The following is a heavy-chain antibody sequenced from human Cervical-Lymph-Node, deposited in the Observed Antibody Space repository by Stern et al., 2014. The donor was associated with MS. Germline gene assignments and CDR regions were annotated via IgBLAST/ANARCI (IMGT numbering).Heavy chain of an antibody. Sequence: QVTLKESGPALVKPTQTLTLTCSFSGFSLSTTGMCVSWIRQPPGQALEWLALIDWDSDKYYTTSLKTRLTISKDTSKTQVVLTMTNVDPVDTATYYCVRSQTMFRGVTFFDYWGQGTLITVSS. CDR2: IDWDSDK. CDR1: GFSLSTTGMC. V-gene: IGHV2-70*01. J-gene: IGHJ4*02. CDR3: VRSQTMFRGVTFFDY. D-gene: IGHD3-10*01.